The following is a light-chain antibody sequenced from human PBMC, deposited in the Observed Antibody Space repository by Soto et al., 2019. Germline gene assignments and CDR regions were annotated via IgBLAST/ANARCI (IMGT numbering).Light chain of an antibody. Sequence: IQLTQSPSSLSASVGDRVTITCRASQDISSYLAWYQQKPGKAPKVLIYGASTLQFGVPSRFSGSGSGTEFTLTISSLHPEDFATYYCLQLNSYPLTFGPGTKVDIK. J-gene: IGKJ3*01. V-gene: IGKV1-9*01. CDR3: LQLNSYPLT. CDR1: QDISSY. CDR2: GAS.